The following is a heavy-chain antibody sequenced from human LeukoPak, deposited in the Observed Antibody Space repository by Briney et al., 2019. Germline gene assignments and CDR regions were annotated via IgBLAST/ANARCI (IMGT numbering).Heavy chain of an antibody. CDR2: IYPCESDT. V-gene: IGHV5-51*01. CDR1: GYSFTSYW. D-gene: IGHD2-2*01. J-gene: IGHJ5*02. Sequence: GESLKISCKGSGYSFTSYWIGWVGQIAGKGLEGMGIIYPCESDTRYSPSFQGQVTISADKSISTAYLQWSSLKASDTAMYYCARGSEGYCSSTSCSLGGWFDPWGQGTLVTVSS. CDR3: ARGSEGYCSSTSCSLGGWFDP.